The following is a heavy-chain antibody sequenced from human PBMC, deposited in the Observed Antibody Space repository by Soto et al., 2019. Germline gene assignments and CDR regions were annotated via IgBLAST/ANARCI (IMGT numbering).Heavy chain of an antibody. V-gene: IGHV4-4*03. Sequence: KLRRPLSLTCTVSGDSISSSNWWNWVRQPPGKGLEWIGEIFHSGNINYNPSLKSRVTVSLDKSKNQFSLRLTSVTAADTAVYYCARYSSGSSDPRLDYWGQGTPVTVSS. J-gene: IGHJ4*02. CDR2: IFHSGNI. CDR3: ARYSSGSSDPRLDY. CDR1: GDSISSSNW. D-gene: IGHD6-19*01.